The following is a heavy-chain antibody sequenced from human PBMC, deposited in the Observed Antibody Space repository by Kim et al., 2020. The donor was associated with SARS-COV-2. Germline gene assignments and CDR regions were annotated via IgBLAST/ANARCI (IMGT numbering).Heavy chain of an antibody. CDR1: GGSTSSSSYY. CDR2: IFYSGSS. J-gene: IGHJ4*02. CDR3: AGGSGSGYSFDY. V-gene: IGHV4-39*07. D-gene: IGHD3-22*01. Sequence: SDTLSLTCTVSGGSTSSSSYYWGWIRQPPGKGLEWIGSIFYSGSSYYNPSLKRRVTTSVDTSKNKFSLKLSSVTAADTAVYYCAGGSGSGYSFDYWGQGT.